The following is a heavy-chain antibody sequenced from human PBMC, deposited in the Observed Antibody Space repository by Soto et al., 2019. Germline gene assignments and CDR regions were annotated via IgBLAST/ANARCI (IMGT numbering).Heavy chain of an antibody. CDR2: ISAYNGNT. CDR1: GYTFTSYG. D-gene: IGHD5-18*01. Sequence: QVQLVQSGAEVKKPGASVKVSCKASGYTFTSYGISWVRQAPGQGLEWMGWISAYNGNTNYAQKLQGRVTMTTDTSXSXSYMKLRSLRSDDTAVYYCARDGVDTATGYYYGMDVWGQGTTVTVSS. CDR3: ARDGVDTATGYYYGMDV. V-gene: IGHV1-18*01. J-gene: IGHJ6*02.